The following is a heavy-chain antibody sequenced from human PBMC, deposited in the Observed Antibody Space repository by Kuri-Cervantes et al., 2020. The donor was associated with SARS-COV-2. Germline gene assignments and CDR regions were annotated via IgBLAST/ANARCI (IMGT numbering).Heavy chain of an antibody. CDR3: AREAYSYGFIYYYYMDV. J-gene: IGHJ6*03. V-gene: IGHV1-2*02. Sequence: ASVKVSCKASGHTFTSFYLHWLRQAPGQGLEWMGWINPNSGGTNYAQKFQGRVTMTRDTSISTAYMELSRLRSDDTAVYYCAREAYSYGFIYYYYMDVWGKGTTVTVSS. CDR1: GHTFTSFY. D-gene: IGHD5-18*01. CDR2: INPNSGGT.